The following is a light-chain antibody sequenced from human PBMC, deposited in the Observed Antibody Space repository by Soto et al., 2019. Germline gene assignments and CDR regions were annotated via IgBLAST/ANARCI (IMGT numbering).Light chain of an antibody. CDR1: QSVRSY. V-gene: IGKV3-11*01. CDR3: QQYYNTPLP. J-gene: IGKJ2*01. Sequence: EIVLTQSPATLSLSPGERVTLSCRASQSVRSYLAWYQQKHGQAPRLLIYDASNRATGIPARFSGSGSGTDFTLTISSLEPEDVAVYYCQQYYNTPLPFGQGTKLEIK. CDR2: DAS.